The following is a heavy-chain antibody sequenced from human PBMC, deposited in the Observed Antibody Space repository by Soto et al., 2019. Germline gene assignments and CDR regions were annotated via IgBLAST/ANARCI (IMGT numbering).Heavy chain of an antibody. CDR1: GGSVSSSGNY. Sequence: SETLSLTCTVSGGSVSSSGNYWSWIRQLPVKGLEWIGYIYYSGSTYYNPSLRSRVTMSVDTSKNQFSLKLSSVTAADTAVYYCARDWDYSLDYWGQGTLVTVS. CDR3: ARDWDYSLDY. CDR2: IYYSGST. V-gene: IGHV4-31*03. D-gene: IGHD4-4*01. J-gene: IGHJ4*02.